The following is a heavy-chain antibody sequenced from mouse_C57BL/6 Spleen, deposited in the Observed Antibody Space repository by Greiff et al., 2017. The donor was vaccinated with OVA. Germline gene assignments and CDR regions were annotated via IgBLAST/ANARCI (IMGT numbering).Heavy chain of an antibody. CDR2: ISDDGSYT. Sequence: EVMLVESGGGLVKPGGSLKLSCAASGFTFSSYAMSWVRQTPEKRLEWVATISDDGSYTYYPDNVKGRFTISRDNAKNNLYLQMSHLKSEDTAMYYCARDEGDFDYWGQGTTLTVSS. V-gene: IGHV5-4*01. CDR3: ARDEGDFDY. CDR1: GFTFSSYA. J-gene: IGHJ2*01.